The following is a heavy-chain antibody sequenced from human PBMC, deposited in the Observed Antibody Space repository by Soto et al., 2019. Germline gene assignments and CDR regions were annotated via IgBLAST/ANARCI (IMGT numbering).Heavy chain of an antibody. CDR1: GFTFSSYA. CDR2: ISGSGGST. J-gene: IGHJ4*02. Sequence: GGSLRLSCAASGFTFSSYAMSWVRQAPGKGLEWVSAISGSGGSTCYADSVKGRFTISRDNAKNSLYLQMNSLRAEDTAVYYCARAPGLLFDYWGQGTLVTVSS. V-gene: IGHV3-23*01. CDR3: ARAPGLLFDY. D-gene: IGHD2-21*02.